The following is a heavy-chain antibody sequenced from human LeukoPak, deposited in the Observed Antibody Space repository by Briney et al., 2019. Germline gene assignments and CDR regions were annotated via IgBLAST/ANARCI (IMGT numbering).Heavy chain of an antibody. CDR2: IVVGSGNT. Sequence: SVKVSCKASGFTFTSSAVQWVRQARGQRLEWIGWIVVGSGNTDYAQKFQERVTITRDMSTSTTYMELSSLRSEDTAVYYCAAVPIAAAGDYWGQGTLVTVSS. D-gene: IGHD6-13*01. CDR3: AAVPIAAAGDY. J-gene: IGHJ4*02. CDR1: GFTFTSSA. V-gene: IGHV1-58*01.